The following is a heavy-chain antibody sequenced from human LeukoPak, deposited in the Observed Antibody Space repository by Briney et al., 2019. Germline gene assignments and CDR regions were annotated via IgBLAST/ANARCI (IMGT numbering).Heavy chain of an antibody. CDR2: INPNSGGT. Sequence: ASVKVSCKASGYTFTGYYMHWVRQAPGQGLEWMGWINPNSGGTNYAQKFQGRVTMTRDTSISTAYMELSRLRSDDTAVYYCARDSYYYDSSGYYKYYYYMDVWGKGTTVTVSS. D-gene: IGHD3-22*01. V-gene: IGHV1-2*02. CDR3: ARDSYYYDSSGYYKYYYYMDV. CDR1: GYTFTGYY. J-gene: IGHJ6*03.